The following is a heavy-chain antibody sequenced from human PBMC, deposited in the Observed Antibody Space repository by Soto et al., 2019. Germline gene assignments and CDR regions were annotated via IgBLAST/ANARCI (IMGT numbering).Heavy chain of an antibody. D-gene: IGHD3-16*01. V-gene: IGHV4-31*03. Sequence: PSETLSLTCTVSGGYINIGYLWRWIRQRRGQGLEWIGSIYYSGGTYSNPSLESRVVMSVDTSKNEFTLKGNSVTAEDTAMYPCACFAKDENPKRESCYAFDIWGQGILVTV. CDR2: IYYSGGT. CDR1: GGYINIGYL. J-gene: IGHJ4*02. CDR3: ACFAKDENPKRESCYAFDI.